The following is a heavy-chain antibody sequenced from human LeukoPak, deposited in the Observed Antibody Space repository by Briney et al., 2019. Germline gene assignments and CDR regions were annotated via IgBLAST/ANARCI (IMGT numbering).Heavy chain of an antibody. D-gene: IGHD6-13*01. CDR3: AREEEYSSSWFDY. CDR2: INPNSGGT. V-gene: IGHV1-2*02. CDR1: GYILTSYY. J-gene: IGHJ4*02. Sequence: GASVKVSCKASGYILTSYYIHWVRQAPGQGPEWMGWINPNSGGTNYAQNFEGRVTMTRDMSTSTVYMELSSLRSEDTAVYYCAREEEYSSSWFDYWGQGTLVTVSS.